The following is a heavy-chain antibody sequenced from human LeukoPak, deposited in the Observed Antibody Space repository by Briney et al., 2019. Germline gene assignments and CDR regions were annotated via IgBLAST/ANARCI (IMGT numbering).Heavy chain of an antibody. J-gene: IGHJ1*01. Sequence: GGSLRLSCTVSGFTLSSYEVSWIRQAPGKGLAHASSIDYDGGSGHYADSVKGRFTIPRDNSNNTLFLHLNSLRGEDTAVYYCTRNSGWYGLSWGQGTLVTVSS. CDR3: TRNSGWYGLS. CDR2: IDYDGGSG. D-gene: IGHD6-19*01. V-gene: IGHV3-23*01. CDR1: GFTLSSYE.